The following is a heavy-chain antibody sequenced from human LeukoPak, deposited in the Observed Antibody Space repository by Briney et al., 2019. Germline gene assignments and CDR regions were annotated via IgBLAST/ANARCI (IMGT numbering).Heavy chain of an antibody. V-gene: IGHV3-48*03. CDR1: GFTFSSHE. CDR3: ARDKWYSSSWFPCDY. Sequence: GGSLRLSCAASGFTFSSHEMNWVRQAPGKGLGWVAYISSSGSTIYYADSVKGRFTISRDNAKNSLYLQMNSLTAEDTAVYYCARDKWYSSSWFPCDYWGQGTLVTVSS. CDR2: ISSSGSTI. D-gene: IGHD6-13*01. J-gene: IGHJ4*02.